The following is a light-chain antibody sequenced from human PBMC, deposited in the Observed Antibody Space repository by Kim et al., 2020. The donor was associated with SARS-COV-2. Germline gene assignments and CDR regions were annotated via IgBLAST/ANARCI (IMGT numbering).Light chain of an antibody. V-gene: IGLV1-51*01. CDR1: NSNIGNNY. J-gene: IGLJ2*01. Sequence: QKVTISCSGSNSNIGNNYVSWYQQLPRTAPKLLIYDNNNRPSGIPDRFSGSKSGTSATLGITGLQTGDEAEYYCGTWDSSLSAVVFGGGTQLTVL. CDR3: GTWDSSLSAVV. CDR2: DNN.